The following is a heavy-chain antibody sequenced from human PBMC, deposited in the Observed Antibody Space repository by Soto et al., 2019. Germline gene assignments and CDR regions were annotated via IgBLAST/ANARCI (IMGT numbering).Heavy chain of an antibody. V-gene: IGHV4-59*01. Sequence: SETLSLTCTVSGGSISSYDWSWIRQPPGKGLEWIGYIYYSGSTNYNPSLKSRVTISVDTSKNQFSLKLSSVTAADTAVYYCARAATRQNSPWFDPWGQGTLVTVS. D-gene: IGHD1-26*01. CDR1: GGSISSYD. J-gene: IGHJ5*02. CDR2: IYYSGST. CDR3: ARAATRQNSPWFDP.